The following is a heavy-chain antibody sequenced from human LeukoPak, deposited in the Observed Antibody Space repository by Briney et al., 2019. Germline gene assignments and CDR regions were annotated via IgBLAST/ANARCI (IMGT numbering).Heavy chain of an antibody. J-gene: IGHJ6*03. CDR1: GFTFSSYW. D-gene: IGHD3-22*01. V-gene: IGHV3-7*01. Sequence: GGSLRLSCAASGFTFSSYWMSWVRQAPGKGLEWVANIKQDGSEENYVDSVKGRFTISRDNAKNSLYLQMNSLRAEDTALYYCARHGRYYYDRSPYYMDVWGKGTTVTISS. CDR3: ARHGRYYYDRSPYYMDV. CDR2: IKQDGSEE.